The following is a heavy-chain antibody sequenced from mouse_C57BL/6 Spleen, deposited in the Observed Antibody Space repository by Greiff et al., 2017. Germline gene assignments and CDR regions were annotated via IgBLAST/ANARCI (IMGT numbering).Heavy chain of an antibody. J-gene: IGHJ4*01. V-gene: IGHV8-12*01. Sequence: QVTLKESGPGILQSSQTLSLTCSFSGFSLSTSGMGVSWIRQPSGKGLEWLAHIYWDDDKRYNPSLKSRLTISKDTSRNQVFLKITSVDTADTATYYCARSGYYGSPSYYAMDYWGQGTSVTVSS. CDR3: ARSGYYGSPSYYAMDY. D-gene: IGHD1-1*01. CDR2: IYWDDDK. CDR1: GFSLSTSGMG.